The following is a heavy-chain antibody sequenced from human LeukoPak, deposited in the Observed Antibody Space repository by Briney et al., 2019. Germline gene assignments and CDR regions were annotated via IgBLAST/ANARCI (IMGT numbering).Heavy chain of an antibody. CDR1: GFTFSSYA. Sequence: GGSLRLSCAGSGFTFSSYAMSWVRQAPGKGLEWDSAISNDGGGTNYADFVKGRFTISRDNSKNTLFLQMNSLRAEDTALYYCAKGSSGYFVDLWGQGTLVTVSS. D-gene: IGHD3-22*01. J-gene: IGHJ5*02. V-gene: IGHV3-23*01. CDR3: AKGSSGYFVDL. CDR2: ISNDGGGT.